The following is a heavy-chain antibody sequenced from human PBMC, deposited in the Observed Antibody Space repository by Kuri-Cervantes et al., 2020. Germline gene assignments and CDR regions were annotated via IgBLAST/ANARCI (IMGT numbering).Heavy chain of an antibody. Sequence: ASVTVSCQACRYTFHRYGIIWLRQAPGQGPEWMGWISAYHGNTNYAQKFQGRVTITTDESTSTAYMELSSLRSEDTAVYYCARAYSGYYGWYSDYWGQGTLVTVSS. V-gene: IGHV1-18*01. J-gene: IGHJ4*02. CDR3: ARAYSGYYGWYSDY. CDR1: RYTFHRYG. D-gene: IGHD3-22*01. CDR2: ISAYHGNT.